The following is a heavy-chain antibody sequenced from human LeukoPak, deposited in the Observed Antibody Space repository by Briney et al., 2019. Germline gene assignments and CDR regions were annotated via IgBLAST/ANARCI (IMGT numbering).Heavy chain of an antibody. CDR1: GFTFDYHG. CDR2: INVNGGRT. D-gene: IGHD6-19*01. CDR3: AGGDRNGWYFDY. Sequence: PGGSLRLSCAASGFTFDYHGMIWVRQAPGKGLEWVSGINVNGGRTGYADSVKGRFTISRENAKTSLYLQMNSMRAEDTALYYCAGGDRNGWYFDYWGQGTLVTVSS. J-gene: IGHJ4*02. V-gene: IGHV3-20*04.